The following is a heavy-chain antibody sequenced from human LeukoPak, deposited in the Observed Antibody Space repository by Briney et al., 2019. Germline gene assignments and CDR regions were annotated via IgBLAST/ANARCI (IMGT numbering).Heavy chain of an antibody. V-gene: IGHV4-59*01. CDR3: ARRTGYDFWSGYYIGYYYMDV. CDR2: IYYYGTT. D-gene: IGHD3-3*01. Sequence: SATLSLTCAVYGGSFSGYYWRWIRQPPEKGLEGIGNIYYYGTTNYNPSLKSRVTISVDTSKNQLSLKLRSVTAADTAVYYCARRTGYDFWSGYYIGYYYMDVWGKGTTVTVSS. CDR1: GGSFSGYY. J-gene: IGHJ6*03.